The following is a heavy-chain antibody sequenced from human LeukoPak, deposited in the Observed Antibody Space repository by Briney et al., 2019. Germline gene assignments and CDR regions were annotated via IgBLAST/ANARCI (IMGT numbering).Heavy chain of an antibody. CDR1: GFTFSSYW. V-gene: IGHV4-34*01. Sequence: GSLRLSCAASGFTFSSYWMSWVRQPPGKGLEWIGEINHSGSTNYNPSLKSRVTISVDTSKNQFSLKLSSVTAADTAVYYCARLGYYYGSGIRTHFDYWGQGTLVTVSS. D-gene: IGHD3-10*01. CDR3: ARLGYYYGSGIRTHFDY. CDR2: INHSGST. J-gene: IGHJ4*02.